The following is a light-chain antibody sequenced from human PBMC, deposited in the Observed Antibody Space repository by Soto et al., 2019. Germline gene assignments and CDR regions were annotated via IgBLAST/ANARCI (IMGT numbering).Light chain of an antibody. Sequence: DIQMTQSPSSLSAVVGDRVTITCRASRGIGDRLAWFHQKPVKAPQFLNQTASNLQSVHPSRFSGSGSGTEFILSLNSLQPDDSATYYCLQVGSFPRTFGQGTEVDIK. CDR3: LQVGSFPRT. CDR1: RGIGDR. J-gene: IGKJ1*01. V-gene: IGKV1-12*01. CDR2: TAS.